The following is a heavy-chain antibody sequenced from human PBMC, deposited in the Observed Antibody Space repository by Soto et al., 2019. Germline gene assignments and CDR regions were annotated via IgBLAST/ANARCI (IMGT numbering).Heavy chain of an antibody. Sequence: GGSLRLSCAASGFTFSSYDMHWVRQATGKGLEWVSAIGTAGDTYYPGSVKGRFTISTENAKNSLYLQMNSLRAEDTAVYYCARSAPQYSSSWYPYFDYWGQGTLVTVSS. J-gene: IGHJ4*02. V-gene: IGHV3-13*01. CDR1: GFTFSSYD. CDR3: ARSAPQYSSSWYPYFDY. D-gene: IGHD6-13*01. CDR2: IGTAGDT.